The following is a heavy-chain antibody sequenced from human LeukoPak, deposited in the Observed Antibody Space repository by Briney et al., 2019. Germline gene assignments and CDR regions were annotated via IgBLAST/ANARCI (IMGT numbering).Heavy chain of an antibody. V-gene: IGHV3-21*01. Sequence: SGGSLRLSCAASGFTFSSYSMNWVRQAPGKGLEWVSSISSSSSYIYYADSVKGRFTISRDNAKNSLYLQMNSLRAEDTAVYYCARDLSNWRDYYDSSYARGIDYWGQGTLVTVSS. J-gene: IGHJ4*02. CDR1: GFTFSSYS. D-gene: IGHD3-22*01. CDR3: ARDLSNWRDYYDSSYARGIDY. CDR2: ISSSSSYI.